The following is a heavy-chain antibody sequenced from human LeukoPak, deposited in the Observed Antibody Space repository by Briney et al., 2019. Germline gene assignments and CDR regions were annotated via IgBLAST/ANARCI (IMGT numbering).Heavy chain of an antibody. CDR1: GYSISSGYY. CDR3: ARTLYYYDSSGYSY. J-gene: IGHJ4*02. V-gene: IGHV4-38-2*01. CDR2: IYHSGST. Sequence: SETLSLTCAVSGYSISSGYYWGWIRQPPAKGLEWIGSIYHSGSTYYNPSLKSRVTISVDTSKNQFSLKLSSVTAADTAVYYCARTLYYYDSSGYSYWGQGTLVTVSS. D-gene: IGHD3-22*01.